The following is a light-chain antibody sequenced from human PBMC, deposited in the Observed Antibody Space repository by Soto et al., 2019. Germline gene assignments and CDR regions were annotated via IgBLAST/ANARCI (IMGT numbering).Light chain of an antibody. CDR1: QSLNRW. Sequence: DIEMSQSPASLSSSVGDRVTLTWRASQSLNRWLAWYKQKPGKAPNLLIYDASSLQSGVPSRFRGSGSGTEFALTISSLKPDDFETYYCQQYNTYSWTFGPGTKVDI. J-gene: IGKJ1*01. CDR3: QQYNTYSWT. CDR2: DAS. V-gene: IGKV1-5*01.